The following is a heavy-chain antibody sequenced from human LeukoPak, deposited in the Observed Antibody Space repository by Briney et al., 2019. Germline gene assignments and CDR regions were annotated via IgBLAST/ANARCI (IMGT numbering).Heavy chain of an antibody. D-gene: IGHD3-10*01. CDR2: IIAILGIA. J-gene: IGHJ3*02. CDR3: ARASQDYYGSGSYYRGGDAFDI. V-gene: IGHV1-69*04. CDR1: GGTFLNYA. Sequence: ASVKVSCKTSGGTFLNYAISWVRQAPGQGLEWMGRIIAILGIANYAQKFQARVTLTADKSTSTAYMELSSLRSDDTAVYYCARASQDYYGSGSYYRGGDAFDIWGQGTMVTVPS.